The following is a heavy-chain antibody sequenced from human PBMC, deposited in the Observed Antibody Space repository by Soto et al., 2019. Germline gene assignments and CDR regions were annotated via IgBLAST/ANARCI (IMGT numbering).Heavy chain of an antibody. V-gene: IGHV4-39*01. CDR1: GGSISSSRYR. CDR2: IYYSGST. CDR3: ATVDGLGVVTPFMDY. D-gene: IGHD3-3*01. Sequence: QLQLQESGPGLVKPSETLSLICTVSGGSISSSRYRWGWVRQPPGKGLEWIGTIYYSGSTHYNPSLKSRVTISVDTSKSQFSLRLNSVTAADTAVYYGATVDGLGVVTPFMDYWGQGTLVTVSS. J-gene: IGHJ4*02.